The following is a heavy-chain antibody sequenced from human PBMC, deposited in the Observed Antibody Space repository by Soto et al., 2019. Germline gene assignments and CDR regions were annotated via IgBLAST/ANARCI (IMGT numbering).Heavy chain of an antibody. J-gene: IGHJ6*02. CDR3: GRDWHYYDSSGYPRLYGMDL. D-gene: IGHD3-22*01. CDR1: GGSISPYY. Sequence: ASETLSLTCTVSGGSISPYYWSWIRQPPGKGLEWIWYIYYSGNTEYNPSLKRRGTISVDTSKNQFALNLSSVTAADTAVYYCGRDWHYYDSSGYPRLYGMDLWGQGTPVPLPS. CDR2: IYYSGNT. V-gene: IGHV4-59*01.